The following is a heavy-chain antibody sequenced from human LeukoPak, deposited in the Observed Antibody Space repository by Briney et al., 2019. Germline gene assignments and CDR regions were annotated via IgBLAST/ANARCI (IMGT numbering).Heavy chain of an antibody. Sequence: SETLSLTCAVYGGSFSGYYWSWIRQPPGKGLEWIGEINHSGSTNYNPSLKSRVTISVDTSKNQFSLKLSSVTAADTAVYYCASIVGAYNDVDYWGQGTLVTVSS. D-gene: IGHD1-26*01. CDR2: INHSGST. CDR1: GGSFSGYY. CDR3: ASIVGAYNDVDY. J-gene: IGHJ4*02. V-gene: IGHV4-34*01.